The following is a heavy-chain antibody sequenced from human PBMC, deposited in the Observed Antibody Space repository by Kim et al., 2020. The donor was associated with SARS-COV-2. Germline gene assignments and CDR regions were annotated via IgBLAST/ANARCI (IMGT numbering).Heavy chain of an antibody. Sequence: QKFQGRVTMTRDTSTSTVYMGLSSLRSEDTAVYYCATGGETGTTDGQLDYWGQGTLVTVSS. CDR3: ATGGETGTTDGQLDY. J-gene: IGHJ4*02. V-gene: IGHV1-46*01. D-gene: IGHD1-7*01.